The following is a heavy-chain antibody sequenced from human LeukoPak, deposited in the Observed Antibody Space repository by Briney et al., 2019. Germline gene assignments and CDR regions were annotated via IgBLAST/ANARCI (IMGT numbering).Heavy chain of an antibody. Sequence: ASVKVSCKASGCTFTNNYLHWVRQAPGQGLEWMGMIYPRDGSTSYAQNFQGRVTVTRDTSTTTVHMELRGLRSEDTAVYYCARDQEGFDYWGQGTVVTVSS. J-gene: IGHJ4*02. CDR2: IYPRDGST. V-gene: IGHV1-46*01. CDR1: GCTFTNNY. CDR3: ARDQEGFDY.